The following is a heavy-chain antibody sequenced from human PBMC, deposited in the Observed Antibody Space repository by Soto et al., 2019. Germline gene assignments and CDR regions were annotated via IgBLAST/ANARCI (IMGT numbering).Heavy chain of an antibody. CDR3: APWFGAFDY. Sequence: TVSGNYMTWVCQAPGKGLEWVSILYSGGPTYYADSVKGRFTISRDNSKNTLYLQMNSLRAEDTAVYYCAPWFGAFDYWGQGTLVTVSS. V-gene: IGHV3-66*02. CDR1: TVSGNY. D-gene: IGHD3-10*01. CDR2: LYSGGPT. J-gene: IGHJ4*02.